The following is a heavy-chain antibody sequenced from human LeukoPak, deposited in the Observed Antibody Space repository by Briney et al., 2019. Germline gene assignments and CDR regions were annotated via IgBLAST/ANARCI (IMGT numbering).Heavy chain of an antibody. CDR1: GYTFTGYY. V-gene: IGHV1-2*02. CDR2: INPNSGGT. CDR3: ARVDILTSIFDY. D-gene: IGHD3-9*01. J-gene: IGHJ4*02. Sequence: ASVKVSCKASGYTFTGYYMHWVQQAPGQGLEWMGWINPNSGGTNYAQKFRGRVTMTRDTSISTAYMELSRLRSDDTAVYYCARVDILTSIFDYWGQGTLVTVSS.